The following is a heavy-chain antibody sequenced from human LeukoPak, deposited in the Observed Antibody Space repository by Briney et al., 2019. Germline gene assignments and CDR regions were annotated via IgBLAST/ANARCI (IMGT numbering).Heavy chain of an antibody. V-gene: IGHV3-30-3*01. Sequence: GGSLRPSCAASGFTFSSYAMHWVRQAPGKGLEWVAVMSDDGSNKYYADSVKGRFTISRDNSKNTLYLQMNSLRAEDTAVYYCARGSYGPLENYFDYWGQGTLVTVSS. D-gene: IGHD5-18*01. CDR1: GFTFSSYA. CDR3: ARGSYGPLENYFDY. CDR2: MSDDGSNK. J-gene: IGHJ4*02.